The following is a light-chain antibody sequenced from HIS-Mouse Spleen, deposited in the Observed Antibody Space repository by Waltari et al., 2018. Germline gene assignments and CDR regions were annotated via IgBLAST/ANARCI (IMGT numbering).Light chain of an antibody. J-gene: IGLJ2*01. CDR2: KDS. CDR1: ALPKQY. CDR3: QSADSSGTYVV. V-gene: IGLV3-25*03. Sequence: SYELTQPPSVSVSPGQTARITCSGDALPKQYAYWYQQKPGQAPGLGIYKDSERPSGIPERCSGSSSGTTVTLTISGVRAEDEADYYCQSADSSGTYVVFGGGTKLTVL.